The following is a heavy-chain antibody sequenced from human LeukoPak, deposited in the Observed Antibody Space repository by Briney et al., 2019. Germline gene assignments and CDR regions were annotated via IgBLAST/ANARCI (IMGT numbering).Heavy chain of an antibody. CDR1: GGSISNYY. J-gene: IGHJ3*02. D-gene: IGHD3-10*01. CDR3: ARHSILWFGELWRAFDI. Sequence: PSETLSLTCTVSGGSISNYYWSRIRQPPGKGLEWIGYIFSSGSTTYNPSLKSRVTISVDTSKNQFSLKLSSVTAADTAVYYCARHSILWFGELWRAFDIWGQGTMVTVSS. CDR2: IFSSGST. V-gene: IGHV4-59*08.